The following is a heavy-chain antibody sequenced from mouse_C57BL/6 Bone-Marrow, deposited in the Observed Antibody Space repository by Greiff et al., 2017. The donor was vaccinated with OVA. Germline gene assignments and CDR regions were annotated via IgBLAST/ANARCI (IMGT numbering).Heavy chain of an antibody. D-gene: IGHD2-4*01. CDR1: GFNIKDDY. CDR3: TIIYYDYDDAMDY. Sequence: DVQLQESGAELVRPGASVKLSCTASGFNIKDDYMHWVKQRPEQGLEWIGWLDPENGDPESASKFQGKATITADTASNTAYLQLSSLTSEDTAVYYCTIIYYDYDDAMDYWGQGTSVTVSS. J-gene: IGHJ4*01. V-gene: IGHV14-4*01. CDR2: LDPENGDP.